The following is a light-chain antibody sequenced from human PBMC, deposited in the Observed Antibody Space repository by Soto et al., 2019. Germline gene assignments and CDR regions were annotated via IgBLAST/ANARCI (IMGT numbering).Light chain of an antibody. CDR2: EVT. J-gene: IGLJ1*01. V-gene: IGLV2-14*01. CDR1: TSDVGGYNY. Sequence: QPVSVSGSLGQSITISCTGTTSDVGGYNYVSWYQQHPGKAPILMIYEVTNRPSGVSNRFSGSKSGNTASLTISGLQVEDEAEYYCGSYTGSITDVFGTGTKLTVL. CDR3: GSYTGSITDV.